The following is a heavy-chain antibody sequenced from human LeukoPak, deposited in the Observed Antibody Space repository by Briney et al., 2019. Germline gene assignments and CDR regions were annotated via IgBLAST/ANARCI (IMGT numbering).Heavy chain of an antibody. J-gene: IGHJ4*02. CDR2: VYYTWST. Sequence: SETLSLTCTVSGGSISSYYWIWIRQPPGKGLEWIAYVYYTWSTAYNPSLKGRVTISVDTSKKQFYLKLSSVTAADTAVYYCARDRPNLAGILDYWGQGTLVTVSS. V-gene: IGHV4-59*01. D-gene: IGHD6-19*01. CDR1: GGSISSYY. CDR3: ARDRPNLAGILDY.